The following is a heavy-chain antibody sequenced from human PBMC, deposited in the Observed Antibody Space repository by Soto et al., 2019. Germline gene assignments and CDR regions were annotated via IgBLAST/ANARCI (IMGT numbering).Heavy chain of an antibody. D-gene: IGHD3-16*02. CDR3: AREGLGELSK. J-gene: IGHJ4*02. CDR1: GFTFSSYS. V-gene: IGHV3-21*01. Sequence: EVQLVESGGGLVKPGGSLRLSCAASGFTFSSYSMNWVRQGPGKGLEWVSSISSSSSYIYYADSVKGRFTISRDNAKNSRYLQMNSLRAEDTAVYYCAREGLGELSKWGQGTLVTVSS. CDR2: ISSSSSYI.